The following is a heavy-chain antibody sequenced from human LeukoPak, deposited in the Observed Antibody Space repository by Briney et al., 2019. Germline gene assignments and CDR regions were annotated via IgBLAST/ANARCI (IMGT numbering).Heavy chain of an antibody. Sequence: SQTLSLTCTVSGGSISSGGYYWSWIRQHPGKGLEWIGYIYNSGSTNYNPSLKSRVTISVDTSKNQFSLKLSSVTAADTAVYYCARRSSSWNYFDYWGQGTLVTVSS. CDR3: ARRSSSWNYFDY. CDR2: IYNSGST. J-gene: IGHJ4*02. D-gene: IGHD6-13*01. CDR1: GGSISSGGYY. V-gene: IGHV4-31*03.